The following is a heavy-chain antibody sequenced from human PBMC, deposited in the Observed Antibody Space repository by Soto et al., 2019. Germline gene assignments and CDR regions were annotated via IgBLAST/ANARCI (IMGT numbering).Heavy chain of an antibody. CDR3: ASIFYGDYSFDY. CDR2: INPNSGGT. D-gene: IGHD4-17*01. J-gene: IGHJ4*02. CDR1: GYTFTGYY. Sequence: ASVKVSCKASGYTFTGYYMHWVRQAPGQGLEWMGWINPNSGGTNYAQKFQGRVTKTRDTSISTAYMELSRLRSDDTAVYYCASIFYGDYSFDYWGQGTLVTVSS. V-gene: IGHV1-2*02.